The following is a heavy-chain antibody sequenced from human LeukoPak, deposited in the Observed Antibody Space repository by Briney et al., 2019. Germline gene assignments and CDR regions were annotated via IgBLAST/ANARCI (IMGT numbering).Heavy chain of an antibody. Sequence: GGSLRLFCAASGLTFTSYAMTWVRQAPGKGLEWVSSISGSGGSTYYADSVKGRFTISRDNSKNTLYLQMNSLRAEDTAVYYCARDRSGSYYEPFDCWVQGTLVTVSS. CDR2: ISGSGGST. V-gene: IGHV3-23*01. J-gene: IGHJ4*02. D-gene: IGHD3-10*01. CDR3: ARDRSGSYYEPFDC. CDR1: GLTFTSYA.